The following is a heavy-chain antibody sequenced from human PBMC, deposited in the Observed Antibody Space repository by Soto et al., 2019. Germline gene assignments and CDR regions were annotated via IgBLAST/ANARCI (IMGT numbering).Heavy chain of an antibody. CDR2: IYYSGST. CDR3: ARHQFEMVGIAEAEVDY. CDR1: GGSISSSSYY. D-gene: IGHD6-13*01. Sequence: QVQLQESGPGLVKPSETLSLTCTVYGGSISSSSYYWGWIRQPPGKGLEWVGSIYYSGSTYYNPSLRSRVTISVDTSKNQFALKLSSVTAADTAVSYCARHQFEMVGIAEAEVDYWGQGTLVTVSS. V-gene: IGHV4-39*01. J-gene: IGHJ4*02.